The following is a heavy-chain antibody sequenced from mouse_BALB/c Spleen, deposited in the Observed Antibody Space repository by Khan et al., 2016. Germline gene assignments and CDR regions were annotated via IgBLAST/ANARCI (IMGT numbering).Heavy chain of an antibody. CDR2: ISYSGST. CDR3: VRTARIKY. J-gene: IGHJ2*01. V-gene: IGHV3-2*02. CDR1: GYSITSGYG. D-gene: IGHD1-2*01. Sequence: EVELVESGPGLVKPSQSLSLTCTVTGYSITSGYGWNWIRQFPGNKLEWMGYISYSGSTNYNPSLKSRISITRDTSKNQFFLQLNSVTTEDTATYYCVRTARIKYWGQGTTLTVSS.